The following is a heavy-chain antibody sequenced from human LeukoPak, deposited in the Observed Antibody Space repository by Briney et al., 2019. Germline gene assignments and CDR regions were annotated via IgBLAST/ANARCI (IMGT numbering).Heavy chain of an antibody. CDR3: ARAAPDYDFWSGYSTYFDY. V-gene: IGHV3-7*01. D-gene: IGHD3-3*01. J-gene: IGHJ4*02. Sequence: GGSLRLSCAASGFIFSNYWMSWVRQAPGKGLEWVANIKQDGSEKYYVDSVKGRFTISRDNAKNSLYLQMNSLRAEDTAVYYCARAAPDYDFWSGYSTYFDYWGQGTLVTVSS. CDR2: IKQDGSEK. CDR1: GFIFSNYW.